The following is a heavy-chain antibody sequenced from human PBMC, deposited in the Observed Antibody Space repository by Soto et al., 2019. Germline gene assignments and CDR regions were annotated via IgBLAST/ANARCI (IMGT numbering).Heavy chain of an antibody. CDR1: GFTFSSYI. Sequence: GGSLRLSCAASGFTFSSYIMNWVRQAPGKGLEWVSSISSSSIYIYYADSVKGRFTISRDNAKNSLYLQMNSLRAEDTAVYYCARDYYSPQSKYYYYGMDVWGQGTPVTV. CDR3: ARDYYSPQSKYYYYGMDV. V-gene: IGHV3-21*01. CDR2: ISSSSIYI. D-gene: IGHD3-22*01. J-gene: IGHJ6*02.